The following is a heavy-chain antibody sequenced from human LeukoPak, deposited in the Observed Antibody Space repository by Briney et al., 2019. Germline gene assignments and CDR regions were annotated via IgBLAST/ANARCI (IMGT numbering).Heavy chain of an antibody. CDR1: GGSVSSGRYY. J-gene: IGHJ4*02. CDR2: IYYGGSTSYNPSYSSGST. CDR3: ARASGVSSYLLPI. V-gene: IGHV4-61*01. Sequence: SETLCLTCTVSGGSVSSGRYYWSWIRQPPGKGLEWIGYIYYGGSTSYNPSYSSGSTNYNPSLKSRVTISIDTSKNQFSLRLNSVTAADTAVYYCARASGVSSYLLPIWGQGTLITDSS. D-gene: IGHD2-8*01.